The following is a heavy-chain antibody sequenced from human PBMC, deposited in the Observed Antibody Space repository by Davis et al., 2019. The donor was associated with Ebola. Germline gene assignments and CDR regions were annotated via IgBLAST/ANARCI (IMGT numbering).Heavy chain of an antibody. Sequence: MPSETLSLTCIVSGGSISSYYWSWIRQPPGKGLEWIGYIYYSGSTNYNPSLKSRVTISVDTSKNQFSLKLSSVTAADTAVYYCAKRAGTWGQGTLVTVSS. V-gene: IGHV4-59*01. CDR2: IYYSGST. CDR3: AKRAGT. CDR1: GGSISSYY. D-gene: IGHD3-10*01. J-gene: IGHJ5*02.